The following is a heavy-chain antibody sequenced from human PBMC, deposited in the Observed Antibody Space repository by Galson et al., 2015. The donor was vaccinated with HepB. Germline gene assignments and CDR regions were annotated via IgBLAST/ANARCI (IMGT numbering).Heavy chain of an antibody. CDR3: ERVLWFGESTFDY. Sequence: SLRLSCAASGFTFSSYSMNWVRQAPGKGLERVSSTSSSSSYIYYADSVKGRFTISRDNAKNSLYLQMNSLRAEDTAVYYCERVLWFGESTFDYWGQGTLVTVSS. CDR2: TSSSSSYI. V-gene: IGHV3-21*01. D-gene: IGHD3-10*01. CDR1: GFTFSSYS. J-gene: IGHJ4*02.